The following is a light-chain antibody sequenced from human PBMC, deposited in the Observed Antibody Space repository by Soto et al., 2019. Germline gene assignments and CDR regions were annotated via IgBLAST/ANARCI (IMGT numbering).Light chain of an antibody. J-gene: IGLJ2*01. Sequence: QSVLTQPASVSGSPGQSITISCAGTRDDIGAYDYVSWYQQHPGNAPKLLVYEVTNRPSGVSDRFSGSKSGNTASLTISGLHAEEEADYYCNSYTNSSAVVFDGGTKVTVL. CDR2: EVT. V-gene: IGLV2-14*01. CDR3: NSYTNSSAVV. CDR1: RDDIGAYDY.